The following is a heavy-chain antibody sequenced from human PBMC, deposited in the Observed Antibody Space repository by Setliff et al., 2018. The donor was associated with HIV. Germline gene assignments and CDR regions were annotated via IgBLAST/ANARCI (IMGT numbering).Heavy chain of an antibody. D-gene: IGHD3-22*01. CDR1: AGSFSGYY. CDR3: ARVAPYAIVAATPRYFDS. Sequence: PSETLSLTCAVYAGSFSGYYWIWIRQPPGKGLEWIGEINHSGSTNYNPSLRSRVTMSVDTSKNQFSLKLSSLTAADTAVYYCARVAPYAIVAATPRYFDSWGQGTLVTVSS. CDR2: INHSGST. J-gene: IGHJ4*02. V-gene: IGHV4-34*01.